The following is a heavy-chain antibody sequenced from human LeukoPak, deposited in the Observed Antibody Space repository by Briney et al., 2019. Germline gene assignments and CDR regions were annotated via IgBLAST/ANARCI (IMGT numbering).Heavy chain of an antibody. V-gene: IGHV4-61*05. CDR2: IYYSGST. Sequence: PSETLSLTCTVSGGSISSSSYYWGWIRQPTGKGLEWIGYIYYSGSTNYNPSLKSRVTISVDTSKNQFSLKLSSVTAADTAVYYCARAGKVVPAAPFDPWGQGTLVTVSS. D-gene: IGHD2-2*01. CDR3: ARAGKVVPAAPFDP. CDR1: GGSISSSSYY. J-gene: IGHJ5*02.